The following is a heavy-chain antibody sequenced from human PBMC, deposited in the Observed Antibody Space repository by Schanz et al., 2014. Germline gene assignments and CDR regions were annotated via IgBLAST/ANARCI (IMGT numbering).Heavy chain of an antibody. CDR2: ISTFRNEDT. CDR3: AGATYSSSWYGGSEYFQR. J-gene: IGHJ1*01. CDR1: GYTFTSYG. V-gene: IGHV1-18*01. D-gene: IGHD6-13*01. Sequence: QVQLVQSGAEVKKPGPSVKVSCKASGYTFTSYGISWVRQAPGQGPEFMGWISTFRNEDTNSAQRFQGRLTMTTDTSTSTAYMELRSLRSDDTAVYYCAGATYSSSWYGGSEYFQRWGQGALVTVSS.